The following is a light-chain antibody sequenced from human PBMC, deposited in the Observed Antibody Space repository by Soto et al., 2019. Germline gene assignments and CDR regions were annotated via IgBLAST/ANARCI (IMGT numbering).Light chain of an antibody. CDR1: PTVRRY. V-gene: IGKV1-39*01. CDR2: AIS. CDR3: QQSYSSWT. Sequence: IQMTQSPSSLSASVGDRVTITCRASPTVRRYLNWYQQKPGKAPKLLIFAISTLQNGVPSRFTGSGSGTEFTLTISSLQPEDFATYYCQQSYSSWTFGQGTKVDIK. J-gene: IGKJ1*01.